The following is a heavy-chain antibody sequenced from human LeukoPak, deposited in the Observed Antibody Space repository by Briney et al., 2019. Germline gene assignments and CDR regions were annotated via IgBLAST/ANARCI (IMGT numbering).Heavy chain of an antibody. D-gene: IGHD4-17*01. V-gene: IGHV3-74*01. Sequence: GGSLRLSCAASGFTFSSYWMHWVRQAPGKGLGWVSRINSDGSSTSYADSVKGRFTISRDNAKNTLYLQMNSLRAEDTAVYYCARVRYGDYVRYFDYWGQGTLVTVSS. CDR3: ARVRYGDYVRYFDY. CDR2: INSDGSST. J-gene: IGHJ4*02. CDR1: GFTFSSYW.